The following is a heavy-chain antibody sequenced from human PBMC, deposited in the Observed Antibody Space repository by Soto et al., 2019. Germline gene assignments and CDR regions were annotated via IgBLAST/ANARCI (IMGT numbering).Heavy chain of an antibody. D-gene: IGHD3-3*01. Sequence: QVQLVESGGGVVQPGRSLRLSCAASGFIFSTYGMHWVRQSPGKGLDWVALIGFDGSNKYYADSVKGRFTVSRDESENMLNLQMNSLRVEDTAVYYCVRALDAPWAFDVWGQGTMVTVSS. CDR2: IGFDGSNK. V-gene: IGHV3-33*01. J-gene: IGHJ3*01. CDR1: GFIFSTYG. CDR3: VRALDAPWAFDV.